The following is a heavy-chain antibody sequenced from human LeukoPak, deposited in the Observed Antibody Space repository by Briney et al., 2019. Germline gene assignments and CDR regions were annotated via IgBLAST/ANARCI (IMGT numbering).Heavy chain of an antibody. Sequence: GESLKISCKGSGYSFSNYWIGWVRQMPGKGLEWMGIIYPGDSATRYIPSFQGQVTISADKSISTAYLQWSSLKASDTAMYYCARQYCRGTNCYTGSSYYLDYWGQGTLVTVSS. CDR3: ARQYCRGTNCYTGSSYYLDY. V-gene: IGHV5-51*01. CDR2: IYPGDSAT. J-gene: IGHJ4*02. CDR1: GYSFSNYW. D-gene: IGHD2-2*02.